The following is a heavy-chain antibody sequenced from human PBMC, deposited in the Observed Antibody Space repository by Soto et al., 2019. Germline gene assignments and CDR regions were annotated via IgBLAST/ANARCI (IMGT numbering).Heavy chain of an antibody. J-gene: IGHJ4*02. CDR3: ARVATIGYSSGWYLYYFDY. CDR1: GFTFSSYW. V-gene: IGHV3-74*01. Sequence: EVQLVESGGGLVQPGGSLRLSCAASGFTFSSYWMHWVRQAPGKGLVWVSRINSDGSSTSYADSVKGRFTISRDNAKNTLYLQMNSLRAEDTAVYYCARVATIGYSSGWYLYYFDYWGQGTLVNVSS. D-gene: IGHD6-19*01. CDR2: INSDGSST.